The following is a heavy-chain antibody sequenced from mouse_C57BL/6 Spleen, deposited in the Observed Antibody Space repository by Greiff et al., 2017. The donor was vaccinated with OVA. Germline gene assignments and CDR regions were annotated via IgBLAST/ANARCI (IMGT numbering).Heavy chain of an antibody. D-gene: IGHD1-1*01. Sequence: QVQLKESGPGLVQPSQSLSITCTVSGFSLTSYGVHWVRQSPGKGLEWLGVIWSGGSTDYNAAFISRLSISKDNSKSQVFFKMNSLQADDTAIYYCARNFDYYGSPWYFDVWGTGTTVTVSS. CDR2: IWSGGST. J-gene: IGHJ1*03. V-gene: IGHV2-2*01. CDR1: GFSLTSYG. CDR3: ARNFDYYGSPWYFDV.